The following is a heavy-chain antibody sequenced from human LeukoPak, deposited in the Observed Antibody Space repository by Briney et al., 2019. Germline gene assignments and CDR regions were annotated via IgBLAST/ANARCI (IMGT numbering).Heavy chain of an antibody. J-gene: IGHJ4*02. CDR1: GFSVSSKY. D-gene: IGHD3-3*01. CDR2: IYSGGTT. Sequence: GGSLRLSCAASGFSVSSKYMSWVRQAPGKGLEWVSIIYSGGTTYYADSVKDRFTISRDTSKNTLSLQMNSLRAEDTAVYYCARMAVTIFGVDLYFDYWGQGALVTVSS. CDR3: ARMAVTIFGVDLYFDY. V-gene: IGHV3-66*01.